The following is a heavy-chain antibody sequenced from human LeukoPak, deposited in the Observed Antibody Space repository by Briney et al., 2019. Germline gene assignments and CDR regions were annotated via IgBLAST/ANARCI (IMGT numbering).Heavy chain of an antibody. CDR1: GYTFTSYY. J-gene: IGHJ3*02. Sequence: ASVKVSCKASGYTFTSYYMHWVRQAPGQGLEWMGIINPSGGSTSYAQKFQGRVTMTRDMSTSTVYMELSSLRSEDTAVYYCARDTGVVVISNAFDIWGQGTMVTVSS. CDR2: INPSGGST. V-gene: IGHV1-46*01. CDR3: ARDTGVVVISNAFDI. D-gene: IGHD3-22*01.